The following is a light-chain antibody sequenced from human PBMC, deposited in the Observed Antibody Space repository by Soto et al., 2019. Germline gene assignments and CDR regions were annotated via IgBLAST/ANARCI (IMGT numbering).Light chain of an antibody. J-gene: IGLJ2*01. CDR1: MRDVGAYNL. Sequence: QSALTQPASVSGSPGQSITISCAGTMRDVGAYNLVSWYQQHPGRAPQLIIYDNNKRPSGIPDRFSGSKSGTSATLGISGLRTGDEADYYCGSWDTSLSAMVFGGGTKLTVL. CDR3: GSWDTSLSAMV. V-gene: IGLV1-51*01. CDR2: DNN.